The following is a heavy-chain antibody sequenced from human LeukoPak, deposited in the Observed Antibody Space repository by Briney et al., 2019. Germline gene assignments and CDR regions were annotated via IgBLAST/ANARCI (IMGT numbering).Heavy chain of an antibody. CDR2: ISYDGSNK. V-gene: IGHV3-30-3*01. CDR1: GFTFSSYA. CDR3: ARDRCSSTSCYDQGKDY. J-gene: IGHJ4*02. D-gene: IGHD2-2*01. Sequence: PGGSLRLSCAASGFTFSSYAMHWVRQAPGKGLEWVAVISYDGSNKYYADSVKGRFTISRDNSKNTLYLQMNSLRAEDTAVYYCARDRCSSTSCYDQGKDYWGQGTLVTVSS.